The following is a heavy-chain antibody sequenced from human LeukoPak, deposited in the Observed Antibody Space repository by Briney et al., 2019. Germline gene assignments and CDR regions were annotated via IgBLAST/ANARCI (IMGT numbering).Heavy chain of an antibody. J-gene: IGHJ4*02. Sequence: SVKVTCKASGGTFSSYAISWVRQAPGQGPEWMGGIIPIFGTANYAQKFQGRVTITADKSTCTAYMELSSLRSEDTAVYYCARTSITVAGTFDYWGQGTLVTVSS. D-gene: IGHD6-19*01. CDR2: IIPIFGTA. V-gene: IGHV1-69*06. CDR1: GGTFSSYA. CDR3: ARTSITVAGTFDY.